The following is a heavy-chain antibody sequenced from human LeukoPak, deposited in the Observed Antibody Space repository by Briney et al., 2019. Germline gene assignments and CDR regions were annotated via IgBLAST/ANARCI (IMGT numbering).Heavy chain of an antibody. D-gene: IGHD1-26*01. CDR1: GFTFSSYG. V-gene: IGHV3-30*18. Sequence: GGSLRLSCAASGFTFSSYGMHWVRQAPGKGLEWVAVMSYDGSNKYYADSVKGRFTISRDDSKNTVYLQMNSLRAEDTAVYYCAKSMGAIDHDYWGQGTLVTVSS. CDR2: MSYDGSNK. CDR3: AKSMGAIDHDY. J-gene: IGHJ4*02.